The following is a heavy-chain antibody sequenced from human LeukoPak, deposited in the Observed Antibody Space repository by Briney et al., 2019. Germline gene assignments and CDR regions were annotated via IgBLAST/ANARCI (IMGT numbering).Heavy chain of an antibody. D-gene: IGHD6-19*01. Sequence: GGSLRLSCAASGFRFSSYDIHWSGQAQAKGLEWVTFIESDGTKEYYADSVKGRFTISRDNSKNTVYVQMNTLRAEDTAVYYCAKEGSGWYYLDYWGQGTVVTVSS. CDR2: IESDGTKE. J-gene: IGHJ4*02. CDR1: GFRFSSYD. V-gene: IGHV3-30*02. CDR3: AKEGSGWYYLDY.